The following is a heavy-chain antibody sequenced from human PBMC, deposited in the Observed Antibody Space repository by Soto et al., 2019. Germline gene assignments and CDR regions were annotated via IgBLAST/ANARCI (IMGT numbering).Heavy chain of an antibody. V-gene: IGHV3-74*01. Sequence: EVQLLESGGGLVQPGESLRLSCAASGFTFSYYWMHWVRQAPGRWLVWVSRIHSDGSSTTYADSVKDQFTISRDNDRNTLYLQMNSLRDEDTAVYYCARGDRGAFDLWGQGTVLTVSS. CDR3: ARGDRGAFDL. CDR2: IHSDGSST. CDR1: GFTFSYYW. J-gene: IGHJ3*01. D-gene: IGHD1-26*01.